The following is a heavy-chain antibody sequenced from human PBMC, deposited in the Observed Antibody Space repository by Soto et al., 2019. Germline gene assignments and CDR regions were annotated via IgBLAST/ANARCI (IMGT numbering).Heavy chain of an antibody. CDR3: ARVPNYYVDL. Sequence: QVQLVESGGGLVKPGGSLRLSCAASGFTFSDYYTSWLRQAPGKGLAWVSKISSSRSYTNSADSVKGRFTISRDNAKNSLYLQMNSLRAEDTAVYYCARVPNYYVDLWGRGTLVTVSS. CDR2: ISSSRSYT. D-gene: IGHD3-10*01. CDR1: GFTFSDYY. J-gene: IGHJ2*01. V-gene: IGHV3-11*05.